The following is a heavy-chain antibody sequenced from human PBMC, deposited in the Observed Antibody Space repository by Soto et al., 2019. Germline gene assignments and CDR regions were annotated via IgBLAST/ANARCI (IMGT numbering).Heavy chain of an antibody. CDR2: ISWNGIDI. V-gene: IGHV3-9*01. CDR1: GFTFDDYG. D-gene: IGHD6-19*01. CDR3: VKEKDPNMPVDGFRALAL. Sequence: EVQVVESGGGLVQPGRSLRLSCVASGFTFDDYGMHWVRQAPGKGLEWVAGISWNGIDIGYADSVKGRFTISRDSAKKSLYLQMDSLSVEDTSLYYCVKEKDPNMPVDGFRALALWGQGTRVTVSS. J-gene: IGHJ3*01.